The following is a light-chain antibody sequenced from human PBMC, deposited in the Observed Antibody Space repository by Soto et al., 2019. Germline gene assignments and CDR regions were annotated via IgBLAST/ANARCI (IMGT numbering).Light chain of an antibody. CDR3: QQHTSSMYT. CDR2: RAS. J-gene: IGKJ2*01. CDR1: QSVARD. Sequence: EIVLTQSPGTLSLSPGETATLSCRASQSVARDLTWYQQKPGQAPRLLISRASTGATGIPDRFSGSGSGTDFTLTINRLEPEDSAVYYCQQHTSSMYTFGQGTKLEIK. V-gene: IGKV3-20*01.